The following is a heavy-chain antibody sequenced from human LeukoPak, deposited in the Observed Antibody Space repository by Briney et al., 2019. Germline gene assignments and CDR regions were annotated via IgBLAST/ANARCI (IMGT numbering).Heavy chain of an antibody. CDR2: ISGSGSNT. CDR1: GFTFSSYA. V-gene: IGHV3-23*01. J-gene: IGHJ4*02. Sequence: GRSLRLSCAASGFTFSSYAMNWVRQAPGKGLEWVSAISGSGSNTYYADSVKGRFTISRDNTKNTLYLQMNSLRAEDTAIYYCAKRTAAAGPYFDYWGQGTLVTVSS. D-gene: IGHD6-13*01. CDR3: AKRTAAAGPYFDY.